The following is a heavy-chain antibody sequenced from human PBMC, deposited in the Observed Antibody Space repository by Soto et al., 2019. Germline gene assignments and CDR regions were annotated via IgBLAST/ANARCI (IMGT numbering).Heavy chain of an antibody. CDR1: GFTFSNYA. D-gene: IGHD3-10*01. Sequence: GSLRLSCAVSGFTFSNYAMNWVRHAPGKGLEWVSTISSRSSFTNYADPVKGRFTISRDNAKNSLYLQMNSLRAEDSAVYYCARAHSITMVWGVLPTGFDPWGQGTLVTVSS. J-gene: IGHJ5*02. CDR2: ISSRSSFT. CDR3: ARAHSITMVWGVLPTGFDP. V-gene: IGHV3-21*01.